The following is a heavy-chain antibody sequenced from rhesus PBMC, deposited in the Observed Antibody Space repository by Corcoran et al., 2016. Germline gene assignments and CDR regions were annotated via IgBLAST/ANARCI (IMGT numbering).Heavy chain of an antibody. D-gene: IGHD6-25*01. J-gene: IGHJ4*01. Sequence: EVQLVESGGGVVQPGGSLRLSCAASGFTFSDYYMSWVRQAPGKGPEWVGFLKKEANGGTAEDAASVKGRFTISRDDSKSIASLQMNSLKTEDTAVYYCARVIAAAGHFDYWGQGVLVTVSS. CDR1: GFTFSDYY. CDR2: LKKEANGGTA. CDR3: ARVIAAAGHFDY. V-gene: IGHV3S22*01.